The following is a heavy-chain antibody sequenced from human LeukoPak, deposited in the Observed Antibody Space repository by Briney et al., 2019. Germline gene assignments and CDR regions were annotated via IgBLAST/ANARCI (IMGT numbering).Heavy chain of an antibody. CDR2: IYSGGST. CDR1: GFTVSSYC. V-gene: IGHV3-53*01. CDR3: ARGPSGFDY. D-gene: IGHD3-10*01. J-gene: IGHJ4*02. Sequence: SGGSLRLSCAASGFTVSSYCMSWVRQAPGKGLEWVSLIYSGGSTYYADSVKGRFTISRDNSKNTLYLQMNSLRAEDTAVYYCARGPSGFDYWGQGTLVTVSS.